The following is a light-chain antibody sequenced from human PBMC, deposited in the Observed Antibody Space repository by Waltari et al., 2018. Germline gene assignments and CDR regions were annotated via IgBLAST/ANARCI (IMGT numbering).Light chain of an antibody. CDR3: SSYTSSSTLWV. CDR2: YVS. Sequence: QSALTQPASVSGSPGQSITLSCTGTSSDVGGYTNVSWYQQHPGKASNLMIYYVSKPPSGVSNRFSGSKSGNTASLTISGLQAEDEADYYCSSYTSSSTLWVFGGGTKLTVL. CDR1: SSDVGGYTN. J-gene: IGLJ3*02. V-gene: IGLV2-14*01.